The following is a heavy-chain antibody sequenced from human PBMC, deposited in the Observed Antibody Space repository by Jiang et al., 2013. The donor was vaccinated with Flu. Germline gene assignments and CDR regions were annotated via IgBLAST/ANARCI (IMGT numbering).Heavy chain of an antibody. Sequence: SGSGLVKPSETLSLTCTVSGGSISSSSYYWGWIRQPPGKGLEWIGSIYYSGSTYYNPSLKSRVTISVDTSKNQFSLKLSSVTAADTAVYYCASQYSSGWYELRDYWGQGTLVTVSS. J-gene: IGHJ4*02. CDR1: GGSISSSSYY. CDR3: ASQYSSGWYELRDY. D-gene: IGHD6-19*01. V-gene: IGHV4-39*01. CDR2: IYYSGST.